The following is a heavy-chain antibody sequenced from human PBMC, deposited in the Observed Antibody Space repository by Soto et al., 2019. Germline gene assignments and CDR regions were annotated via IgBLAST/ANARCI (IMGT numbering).Heavy chain of an antibody. D-gene: IGHD6-13*01. CDR2: ISSNSAYI. V-gene: IGHV3-21*01. J-gene: IGHJ5*02. CDR1: GFTFRSFT. Sequence: GGSLRLSCAASGFTFRSFTMNWVRQAPGKGLEWVSTISSNSAYIYYTDALRGRFTISRDNAKNSLHLQMNSPRAEDTAVYYCTRDASRDSSARGWFDPWGPGTLVTVSS. CDR3: TRDASRDSSARGWFDP.